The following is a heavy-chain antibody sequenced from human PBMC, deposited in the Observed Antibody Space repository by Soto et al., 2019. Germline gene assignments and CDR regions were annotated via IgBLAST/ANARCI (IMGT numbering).Heavy chain of an antibody. CDR1: GFTFSSYG. V-gene: IGHV3-30*18. CDR3: AKPPIGIQLWSGWFDP. J-gene: IGHJ5*02. Sequence: QVQLVESGGGVVQPGRSLRLSCAASGFTFSSYGMHWVRQAPGKGLEWVAVISYDGSNKYYADSVKGRFTISRDNSKNXLYLQMNSLRAEDTAVYYCAKPPIGIQLWSGWFDPWGQGTLVTVSS. CDR2: ISYDGSNK. D-gene: IGHD5-18*01.